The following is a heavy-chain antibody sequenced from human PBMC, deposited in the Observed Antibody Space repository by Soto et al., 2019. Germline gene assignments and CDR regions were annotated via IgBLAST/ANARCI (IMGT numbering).Heavy chain of an antibody. V-gene: IGHV3-11*01. CDR1: GFIFSDYY. CDR2: ISSSGTNI. J-gene: IGHJ5*02. Sequence: QVQLVESGGDLVKPGGSLRLSCAVSGFIFSDYYMVWIRQAPGKGLEWVSYISSSGTNISYADSVKGRFTISRDNAKNSLYLQMSSLRVEDTAVYYCARDGGQWTTRVGWFDPWGQGTLVTVSS. CDR3: ARDGGQWTTRVGWFDP. D-gene: IGHD3-16*01.